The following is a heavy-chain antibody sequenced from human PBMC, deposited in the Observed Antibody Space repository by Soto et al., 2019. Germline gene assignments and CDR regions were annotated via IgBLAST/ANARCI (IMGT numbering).Heavy chain of an antibody. CDR2: IKQDGSEK. CDR1: GFTFRSYW. D-gene: IGHD3-3*01. J-gene: IGHJ4*02. V-gene: IGHV3-7*01. CDR3: AREEYYDFWSGHCPFDY. Sequence: GGSLRLSCVAYGFTFRSYWMSWVRQAPGKGLEWVANIKQDGSEKYYVDSVKGRFTISRDNAKNSLYLQMNSLRAEDTAVYYCAREEYYDFWSGHCPFDYWGQGTQVTVSS.